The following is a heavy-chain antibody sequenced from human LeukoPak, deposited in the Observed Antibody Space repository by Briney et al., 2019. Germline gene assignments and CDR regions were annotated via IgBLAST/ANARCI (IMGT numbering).Heavy chain of an antibody. CDR1: GYTFTSYG. Sequence: ASVKVSCKASGYTFTSYGISWVRQAPGQGLEWMGWIGAYNGNTNYAQKLQGRVTMTTDTSTSTAYMELRSLRSDDTAVYYCARAHTDFWSGYFLRGGSYLDYWGRGTLVTVSS. V-gene: IGHV1-18*01. CDR3: ARAHTDFWSGYFLRGGSYLDY. J-gene: IGHJ4*02. CDR2: IGAYNGNT. D-gene: IGHD3-3*01.